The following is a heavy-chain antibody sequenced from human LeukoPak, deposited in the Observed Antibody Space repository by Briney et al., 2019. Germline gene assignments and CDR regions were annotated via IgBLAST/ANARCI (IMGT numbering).Heavy chain of an antibody. CDR2: IKRDGSEK. CDR3: ARDNGVVHGVYYMDV. D-gene: IGHD3-3*01. Sequence: GGSLRLSCAASGFAFSNYWMTWVRQAPGKGLEWVADIKRDGSEKLYVNSVRGRFTISRDNAKMSLFLQMNSLRAEDTAVYYCARDNGVVHGVYYMDVWGKGTTVTVS. CDR1: GFAFSNYW. V-gene: IGHV3-7*01. J-gene: IGHJ6*03.